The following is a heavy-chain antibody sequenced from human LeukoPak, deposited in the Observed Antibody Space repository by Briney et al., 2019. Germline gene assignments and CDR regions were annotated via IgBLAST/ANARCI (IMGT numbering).Heavy chain of an antibody. J-gene: IGHJ4*02. CDR2: ISGSGGST. D-gene: IGHD3-9*01. V-gene: IGHV3-23*01. CDR3: AKHWYYDILTGYSPHIDY. Sequence: GGSLRLSCAASGFTFSNAWMSWVRQAPGKGLEWVSAISGSGGSTYYADSVKGRFTISRDNSKNTLYLQMNSLRAEDTAVYYCAKHWYYDILTGYSPHIDYWGQGTLVTVSS. CDR1: GFTFSNAW.